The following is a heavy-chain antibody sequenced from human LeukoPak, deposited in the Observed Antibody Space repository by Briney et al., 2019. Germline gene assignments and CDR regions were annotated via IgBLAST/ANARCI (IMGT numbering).Heavy chain of an antibody. D-gene: IGHD4-17*01. CDR2: INHSGST. J-gene: IGHJ6*02. CDR3: ARVRTTVTTFKNYYYRMDV. V-gene: IGHV4-34*01. Sequence: SETLSLTCAVYGASFSGFYWSWIRQPPGMGLEWIGEINHSGSTNHNPSLKSRLTISVDTSKNQLSLKLSSVTAADTAVYYCARVRTTVTTFKNYYYRMDVWGQGTTVTVSS. CDR1: GASFSGFY.